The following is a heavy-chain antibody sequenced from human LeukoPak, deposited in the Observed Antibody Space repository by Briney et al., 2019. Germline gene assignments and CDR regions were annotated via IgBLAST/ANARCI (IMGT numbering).Heavy chain of an antibody. V-gene: IGHV3-48*04. D-gene: IGHD2-15*01. CDR2: ISDSSSAM. CDR1: GFTFSSYS. Sequence: PGRSLRLSCAASGFTFSSYSMNWVRQAPGKGLEWVSYISDSSSAMYYADSVKGRFTISRDNVKNSLYLQMNSLRAEDTAVYYCAKDDRMGLHLAPGGAFDIWGQGTMVTVSS. CDR3: AKDDRMGLHLAPGGAFDI. J-gene: IGHJ3*02.